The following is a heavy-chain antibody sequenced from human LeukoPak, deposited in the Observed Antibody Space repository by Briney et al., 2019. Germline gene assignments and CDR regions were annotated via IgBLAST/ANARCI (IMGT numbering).Heavy chain of an antibody. CDR3: ARAKSLADSSSWTRVVDY. CDR2: TYYRSKWYN. CDR1: GDSVSSNSAA. V-gene: IGHV6-1*01. J-gene: IGHJ4*02. Sequence: SQTLSLTCAISGDSVSSNSAAWNWIRQSPSRGFEWLGRTYYRSKWYNDYAVSVKSRITINPDTSKNQFSLQLNSVTPEDTAVYYCARAKSLADSSSWTRVVDYWGQGTLVTVSS. D-gene: IGHD6-13*01.